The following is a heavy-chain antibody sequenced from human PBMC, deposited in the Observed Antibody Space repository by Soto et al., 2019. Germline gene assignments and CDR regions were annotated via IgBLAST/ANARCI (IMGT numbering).Heavy chain of an antibody. CDR3: ARGYSSGWSRGGFVY. Sequence: SPTLSLTCAISGDSVSTNSAAWNWIGQSPSRGLEWLGRTYYRSKWYKDYAVSVKSRITINPDTSKNQFSLQLNSVTPEDTAVYYCARGYSSGWSRGGFVYRDKGTLVTVSS. J-gene: IGHJ4*02. V-gene: IGHV6-1*01. D-gene: IGHD6-19*01. CDR1: GDSVSTNSAA. CDR2: TYYRSKWYK.